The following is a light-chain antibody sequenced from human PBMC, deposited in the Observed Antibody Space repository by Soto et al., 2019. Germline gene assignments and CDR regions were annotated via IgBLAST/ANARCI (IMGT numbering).Light chain of an antibody. Sequence: EIALTQSPDTLSLSPGERATLSCRASESVGSSYVAWYQKKPGQAPRLLIYGASSRASGIPNRFSGSGSGTDFTLTIGRMEPEDFAFYYCQQYLRSPLTFGGGTKVAIK. V-gene: IGKV3-20*01. CDR1: ESVGSSY. CDR2: GAS. J-gene: IGKJ4*01. CDR3: QQYLRSPLT.